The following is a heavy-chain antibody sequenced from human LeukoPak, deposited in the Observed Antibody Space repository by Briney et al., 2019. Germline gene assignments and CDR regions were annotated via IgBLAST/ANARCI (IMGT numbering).Heavy chain of an antibody. CDR1: GFTFSSFE. J-gene: IGHJ4*02. CDR3: VGADYDILTGYYIDY. D-gene: IGHD3-9*01. CDR2: ISSSGDTL. V-gene: IGHV3-48*03. Sequence: GGSLRLSCAASGFTFSSFEMHWVRQDPGKGLEWLSYISSSGDTLYYANSMKGRFTISRDNAKNSLYLQMNSLRAEDTAVYYCVGADYDILTGYYIDYWGQGTLVTVSS.